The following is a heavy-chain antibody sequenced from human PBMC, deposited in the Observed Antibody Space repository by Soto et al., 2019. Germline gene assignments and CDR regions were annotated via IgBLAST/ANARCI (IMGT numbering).Heavy chain of an antibody. CDR3: AKSVNRQLVQYGMDV. V-gene: IGHV3-23*01. D-gene: IGHD4-17*01. Sequence: LRLSCAASGFTFSSYAMTWVRQAPGEGLEWVSAISGSGDATRYADSVRGRFAISRDNSKNTLSLQINSLRVEDTAIYYCAKSVNRQLVQYGMDVWGQGTSVTVSS. J-gene: IGHJ6*02. CDR2: ISGSGDAT. CDR1: GFTFSSYA.